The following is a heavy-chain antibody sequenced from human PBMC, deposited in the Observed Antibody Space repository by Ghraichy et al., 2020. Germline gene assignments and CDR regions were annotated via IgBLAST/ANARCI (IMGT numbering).Heavy chain of an antibody. CDR3: PTDVSYYPDYFDY. CDR1: GFTFSNAW. Sequence: GGSLRLSCAASGFTFSNAWMSWVRQAPGKGLEWVGRIKSKTDGGTTDYAAPVKGRFTISRDDSKNTLYLQMNSLKTEDTAVYYCPTDVSYYPDYFDYWGQGTLVTVSS. CDR2: IKSKTDGGTT. J-gene: IGHJ4*02. V-gene: IGHV3-15*01. D-gene: IGHD1-26*01.